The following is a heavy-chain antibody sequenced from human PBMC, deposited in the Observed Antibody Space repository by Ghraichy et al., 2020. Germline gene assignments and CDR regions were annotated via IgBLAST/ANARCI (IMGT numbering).Heavy chain of an antibody. CDR1: GFTFSSYG. D-gene: IGHD2-2*01. Sequence: GGSLRLSCAASGFTFSSYGMHWVRQAPGKGLEWVGVIWHDGSNKYYGDSVKGRFTISRDNSKNTVYLQMNNLGVEDTAVYYCARHYCTSMSCSYDQNWFDPWGQGTLVTVSS. CDR3: ARHYCTSMSCSYDQNWFDP. CDR2: IWHDGSNK. V-gene: IGHV3-33*01. J-gene: IGHJ5*01.